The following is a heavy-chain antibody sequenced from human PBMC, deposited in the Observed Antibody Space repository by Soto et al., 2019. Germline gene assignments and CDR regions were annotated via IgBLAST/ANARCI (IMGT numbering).Heavy chain of an antibody. V-gene: IGHV3-7*01. CDR3: ARQWLVSCFDY. CDR2: IKQDGSEK. J-gene: IGHJ4*02. D-gene: IGHD6-19*01. Sequence: PGGSLRLSCAASGFTFSSYWMSWVRQAPGKGLEWVANIKQDGSEKYYVDSVKGRFTISRDNAKNSLYLQMSSLRAEDTAVYYCARQWLVSCFDYWGQGTLVTVSS. CDR1: GFTFSSYW.